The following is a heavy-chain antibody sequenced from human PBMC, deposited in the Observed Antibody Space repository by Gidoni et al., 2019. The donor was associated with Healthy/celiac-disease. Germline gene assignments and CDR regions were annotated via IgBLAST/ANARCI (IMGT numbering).Heavy chain of an antibody. CDR1: GFTFSSYS. J-gene: IGHJ5*02. D-gene: IGHD3-3*01. V-gene: IGHV3-48*01. CDR2: MSSSSSTI. Sequence: EVQLVESGGGLVQHGGSLRPSSAASGFTFSSYSMTWVRQAPGKGLEWVSYMSSSSSTISYADSVKGRFTIARDNAKNSPFLQMNSLRAEDTAVYYCARPHMYDLWSGYSPIGNWFDPWGQGTLVTVSS. CDR3: ARPHMYDLWSGYSPIGNWFDP.